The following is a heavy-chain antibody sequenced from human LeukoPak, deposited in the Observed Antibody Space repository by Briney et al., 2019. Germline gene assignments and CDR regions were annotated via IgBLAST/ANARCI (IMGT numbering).Heavy chain of an antibody. CDR1: GFTFSSYA. V-gene: IGHV3-23*01. CDR3: ATRLDCSSTSCYSLLYYYGMDG. Sequence: SGGSLRLSCAASGFTFSSYAMSWVRQAPGKGLEWFSAISGSGGSTYYPDSVKGRLTISRANSKNTLYLQITSLRAEDTPVYYCATRLDCSSTSCYSLLYYYGMDGWGQGATVTVSS. D-gene: IGHD2-2*02. CDR2: ISGSGGST. J-gene: IGHJ6*02.